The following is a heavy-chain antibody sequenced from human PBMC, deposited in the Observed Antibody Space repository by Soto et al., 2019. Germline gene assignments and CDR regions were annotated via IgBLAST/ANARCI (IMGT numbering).Heavy chain of an antibody. D-gene: IGHD2-8*01. Sequence: ASVKVSCKASGYTFTGYYMHWVRQAPGQGLEWMGWINPNSGGTNYAQKFQGRVTMTRDTSISTAYMELSRLRSDDTAVYYCARGRRYCTNGVCSTGYYFDYWGQGTLVTVYS. CDR3: ARGRRYCTNGVCSTGYYFDY. V-gene: IGHV1-2*02. J-gene: IGHJ4*02. CDR1: GYTFTGYY. CDR2: INPNSGGT.